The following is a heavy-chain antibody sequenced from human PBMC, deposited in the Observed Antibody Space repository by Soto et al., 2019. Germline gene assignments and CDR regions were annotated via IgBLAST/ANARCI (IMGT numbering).Heavy chain of an antibody. CDR1: GGSISSGDYY. V-gene: IGHV4-30-4*01. CDR2: IYYSGST. CDR3: ARADFWSGYFLPEFDY. J-gene: IGHJ4*02. Sequence: PSETLSLTCTVSGGSISSGDYYWSWIRQPPGKGLEWIGYIYYSGSTYYNPSPKSRVTISVDTSKNQFSLKLSSVTAADTAVYYCARADFWSGYFLPEFDYWGQGTLVTVSS. D-gene: IGHD3-3*01.